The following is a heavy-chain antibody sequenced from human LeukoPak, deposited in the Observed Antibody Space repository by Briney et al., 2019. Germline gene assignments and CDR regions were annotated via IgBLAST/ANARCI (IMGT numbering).Heavy chain of an antibody. CDR3: AKDRDVVGASYYYYGMDV. J-gene: IGHJ6*02. D-gene: IGHD1-26*01. CDR1: GFTFSSYA. Sequence: PGGSLRLPCAASGFTFSSYAMSWVRQAPGKGLEWVAVISYDGSNKYYADSVKGRFTISRDNSKNTLYLQMNSLRAEDTAVYYCAKDRDVVGASYYYYGMDVWGQGTTVTVSS. V-gene: IGHV3-30*18. CDR2: ISYDGSNK.